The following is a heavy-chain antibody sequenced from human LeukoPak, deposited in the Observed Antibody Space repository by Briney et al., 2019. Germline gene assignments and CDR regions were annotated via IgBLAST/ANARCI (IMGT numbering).Heavy chain of an antibody. CDR3: ARVSRFVDYGGNIDAFDI. CDR1: GFTFSDYY. CDR2: ISSSGSTI. V-gene: IGHV3-11*01. J-gene: IGHJ3*02. D-gene: IGHD4-23*01. Sequence: PGGSLRLSCAASGFTFSDYYMSWIRQAPGKGLEWVSYISSSGSTIYYADSVKGRFTISRDNAKNSLYLQMNSLRAEDTAVYYCARVSRFVDYGGNIDAFDIWGQGTMVTVSS.